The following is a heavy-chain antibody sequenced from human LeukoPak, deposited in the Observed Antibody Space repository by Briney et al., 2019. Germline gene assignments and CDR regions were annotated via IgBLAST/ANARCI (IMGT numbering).Heavy chain of an antibody. CDR3: TTGDYTSYYYYYMDV. V-gene: IGHV3-15*01. CDR2: IKSKIDGGTT. J-gene: IGHJ6*03. CDR1: GFTFSNAW. Sequence: PGGSLRLSCAASGFTFSNAWMNWVRQAPGKGLEWVGRIKSKIDGGTTDYAAPVKGRFTISRDDSKNTLYLQMNSLKTEDTAVYYCTTGDYTSYYYYYMDVWGKGTTVTVSS. D-gene: IGHD4-11*01.